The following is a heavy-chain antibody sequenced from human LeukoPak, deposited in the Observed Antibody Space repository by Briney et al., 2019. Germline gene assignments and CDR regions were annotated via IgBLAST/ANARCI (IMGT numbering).Heavy chain of an antibody. J-gene: IGHJ4*02. CDR1: GGTLSSYA. Sequence: ASVKVSCKISGGTLSSYAISWVRQAPGQGLEWMGRITPILGIVNYAQKSQGRVMIIADKSTSTAYMELSSLRSEDTAVYYCARGSGYIFDYWGQGTLVTVSS. V-gene: IGHV1-69*04. CDR2: ITPILGIV. CDR3: ARGSGYIFDY. D-gene: IGHD5-12*01.